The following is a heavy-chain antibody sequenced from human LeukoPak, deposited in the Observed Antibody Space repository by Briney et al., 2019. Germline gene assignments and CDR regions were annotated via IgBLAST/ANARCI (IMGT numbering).Heavy chain of an antibody. CDR1: GVTFSSNY. CDR3: ARDLYYGSGGYYFDY. D-gene: IGHD3-10*01. Sequence: GGSLRLSCAASGVTFSSNYMSWVRQAPGKGLEWVSVLQSGGTTHYADSVKGRFTISRDISKNTLYLQMNSLRVEDTAVYYCARDLYYGSGGYYFDYWGQGTLVTVSS. CDR2: LQSGGTT. V-gene: IGHV3-66*01. J-gene: IGHJ4*02.